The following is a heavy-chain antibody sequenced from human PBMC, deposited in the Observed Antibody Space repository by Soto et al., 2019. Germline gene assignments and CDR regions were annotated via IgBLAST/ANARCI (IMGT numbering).Heavy chain of an antibody. CDR2: IYYSGTT. J-gene: IGHJ6*02. CDR3: ARVSTSTSQYGMDV. Sequence: QVQLQESGPGLVKPSQTLSVTCTVSGASISSGGYHWTWIRQHPGKGLEWIGYIYYSGTTYYNPSLKSRTAISIDTAKNQFSLKLSSVTAADTAVYYCARVSTSTSQYGMDVWGQGTTVTVSS. V-gene: IGHV4-31*03. CDR1: GASISSGGYH.